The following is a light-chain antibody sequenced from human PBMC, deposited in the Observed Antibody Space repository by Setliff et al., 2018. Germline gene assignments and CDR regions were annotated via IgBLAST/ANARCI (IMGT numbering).Light chain of an antibody. CDR2: DNS. J-gene: IGLJ1*01. V-gene: IGLV1-40*01. CDR1: SSNIGGGYD. Sequence: QSALTQPPSVSGAPGQRVTISCTGSSSNIGGGYDVHWYRQLPGITPKLLIYDNSSRPSGVPDRFSGSNSGTAATLAITGLQAEDEADYYCQSYDSSLISYVFGPGTKVTVL. CDR3: QSYDSSLISYV.